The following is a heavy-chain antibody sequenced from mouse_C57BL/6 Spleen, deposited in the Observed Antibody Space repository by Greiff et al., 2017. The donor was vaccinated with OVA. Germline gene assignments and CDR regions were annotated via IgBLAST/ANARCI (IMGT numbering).Heavy chain of an antibody. V-gene: IGHV1-81*01. CDR1: GYTFTSYG. J-gene: IGHJ4*01. Sequence: QVQLKESGAELAKPGASVKLSCKASGYTFTSYGISWVKQRTGQGLEWIGEIYPRSGNTYYNEKFKGKATLTADKSSSTAYMELRSLTSEDSAVYFCARSDNLYAMDYWGQGTSVTVSS. CDR2: IYPRSGNT. CDR3: ARSDNLYAMDY. D-gene: IGHD1-3*01.